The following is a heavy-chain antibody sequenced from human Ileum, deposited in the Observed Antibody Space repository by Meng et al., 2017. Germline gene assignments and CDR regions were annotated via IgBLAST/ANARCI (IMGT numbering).Heavy chain of an antibody. J-gene: IGHJ4*02. D-gene: IGHD5-18*01. CDR3: AREFYVDTAMVIDS. V-gene: IGHV4-30-4*01. CDR1: NGSLTNVNNY. Sequence: QVQLQESGPGLVKPSQPLSLTCSVSNGSLTNVNNYWNLIRQAPGQALEHIGYIYYDGSSYATPSLKSRVTMSIDTSTNQFSLRLDSVTAADTAVYYCAREFYVDTAMVIDSWGPGALVTVSS. CDR2: IYYDGSS.